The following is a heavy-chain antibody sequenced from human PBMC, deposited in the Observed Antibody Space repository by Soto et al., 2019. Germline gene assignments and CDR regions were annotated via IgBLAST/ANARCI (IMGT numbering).Heavy chain of an antibody. D-gene: IGHD1-7*01. Sequence: GSLRLSCAASGFTFSSYGMHWVRPAPGKGLEWVAVIWYDGSNKYYADSVKGRFTISRDNSKNTLYLQMNSLRAEDTAVYYCARGYNWNYSYFDYWGQGTLVTVSS. V-gene: IGHV3-33*01. J-gene: IGHJ4*02. CDR3: ARGYNWNYSYFDY. CDR1: GFTFSSYG. CDR2: IWYDGSNK.